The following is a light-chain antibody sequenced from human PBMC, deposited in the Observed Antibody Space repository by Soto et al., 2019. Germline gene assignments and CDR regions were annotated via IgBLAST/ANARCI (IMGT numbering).Light chain of an antibody. J-gene: IGLJ2*01. CDR1: SSNIGAGSD. CDR2: DNN. CDR3: QSYDGSLKV. Sequence: QSVLTQPHSVSGAPGQRVTISCTCSSSNIGAGSDVHWYQQLPGTAPKLLIYDNNNRPSGVPDRFSGSKSGTSASLAITGLQAEDEADYYCQSYDGSLKVFGGGTQLTVL. V-gene: IGLV1-40*01.